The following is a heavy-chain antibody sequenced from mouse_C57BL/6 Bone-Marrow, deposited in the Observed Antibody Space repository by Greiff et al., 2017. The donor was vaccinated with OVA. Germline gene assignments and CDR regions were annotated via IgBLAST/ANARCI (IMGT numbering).Heavy chain of an antibody. CDR2: VYPYNGGT. D-gene: IGHD1-1*01. CDR1: GFTFTDYY. CDR3: VITTVVAAPYFDY. J-gene: IGHJ2*01. V-gene: IGHV1-36*01. Sequence: VRLQQSGPVLVKPGPSVKISCKASGFTFTDYYMHWVKQSHGKSLEWIGLVYPYNGGTSYNQKFKGKATLTVDTSSSTAYMELNSLTSEDSAVYYCVITTVVAAPYFDYWGQGTTLTVSS.